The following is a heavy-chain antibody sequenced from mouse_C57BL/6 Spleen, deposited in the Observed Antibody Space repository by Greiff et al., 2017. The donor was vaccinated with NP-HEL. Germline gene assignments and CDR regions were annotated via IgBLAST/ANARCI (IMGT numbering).Heavy chain of an antibody. D-gene: IGHD1-1*01. CDR1: GYSITSGYY. V-gene: IGHV3-6*01. J-gene: IGHJ2*01. CDR2: ISYDGSN. CDR3: ARDRGITTVVDYFDY. Sequence: DVQLQESGPGLVKPSQSLSLTCSVTGYSITSGYYWNWIRQFPGNKLEWMGYISYDGSNNYNPSLKNRISITRDTSKNQFFLKLNSVTTEDTATYYCARDRGITTVVDYFDYWGQGTTLTVSS.